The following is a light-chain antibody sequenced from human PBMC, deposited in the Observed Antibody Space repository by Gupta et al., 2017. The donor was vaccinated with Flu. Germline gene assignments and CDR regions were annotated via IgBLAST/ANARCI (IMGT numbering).Light chain of an antibody. CDR1: SIATKN. V-gene: IGLV3-9*01. CDR3: QVWGSTTRYV. Sequence: SQLTQPLSVSVALGQTASITCGGNSIATKNVQWYQKKAGQAPVLVIYRDNSRPSGVPERFSGSNSGNTATLTISGAQVGDEADYYCQVWGSTTRYVFGTGTKVTV. J-gene: IGLJ1*01. CDR2: RDN.